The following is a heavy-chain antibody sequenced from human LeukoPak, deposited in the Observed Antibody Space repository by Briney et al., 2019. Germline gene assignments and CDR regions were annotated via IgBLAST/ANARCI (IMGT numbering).Heavy chain of an antibody. CDR2: ISSSSSTI. CDR3: ARYSSWSRDY. Sequence: PGGSLRLSCAASGFTFSSYSMNRVRQAPGKGLEWVSYISSSSSTIYYADSVKGRFTISRDNAKNSLYLQMNSLRAEDTAVYYCARYSSWSRDYWGQGTLVTVSS. D-gene: IGHD6-13*01. V-gene: IGHV3-48*01. J-gene: IGHJ4*02. CDR1: GFTFSSYS.